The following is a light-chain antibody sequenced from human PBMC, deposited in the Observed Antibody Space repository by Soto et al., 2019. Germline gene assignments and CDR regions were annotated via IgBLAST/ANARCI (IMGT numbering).Light chain of an antibody. CDR3: QQYYGAPVI. J-gene: IGKJ4*01. CDR2: WAS. CDR1: QTLLSTSNNRNY. V-gene: IGKV4-1*01. Sequence: IVMTQSPDSLAVSLGERATINCKSSQTLLSTSNNRNYLAWYQQRPRQPPKLIIYWASSREPGVPDRFSGSGSGTDVTLTSSALQAEDVAVYYCQQYYGAPVIFGGGTRVEVK.